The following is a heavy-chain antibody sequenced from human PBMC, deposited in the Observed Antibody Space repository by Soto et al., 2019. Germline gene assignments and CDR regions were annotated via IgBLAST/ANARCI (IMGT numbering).Heavy chain of an antibody. V-gene: IGHV4-34*01. CDR2: INHSGST. D-gene: IGHD3-10*01. CDR1: GGSFSGYY. Sequence: SETLSLTCAVYGGSFSGYYWSWIRRPPGKGLEWIGEINHSGSTNYIPSLKSRVTISVDTSKNQFSLKLSSVTAADTAVYYCVRVSRNYYGSPPYYYYLDVWGKGTTVSVSS. J-gene: IGHJ6*03. CDR3: VRVSRNYYGSPPYYYYLDV.